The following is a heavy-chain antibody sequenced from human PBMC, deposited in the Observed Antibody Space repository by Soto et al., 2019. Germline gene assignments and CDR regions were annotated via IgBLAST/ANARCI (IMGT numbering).Heavy chain of an antibody. J-gene: IGHJ4*02. CDR1: GFTFSSYS. V-gene: IGHV3-23*01. Sequence: GGSLRLSCAASGFTFSSYSMSWVRQAPGKGLEWVSGFRTSGDGGTTYYADSVKGRFTISRDNSKNMLFLQMNSLRAEDTAIYYCAKKVNSGPGSQYFDYWGQGTLVTVYS. CDR2: FRTSGDGGTT. CDR3: AKKVNSGPGSQYFDY. D-gene: IGHD3-10*01.